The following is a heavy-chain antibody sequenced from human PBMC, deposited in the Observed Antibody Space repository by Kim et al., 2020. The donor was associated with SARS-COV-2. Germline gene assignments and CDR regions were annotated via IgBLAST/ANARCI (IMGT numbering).Heavy chain of an antibody. Sequence: SETLSLTCTVSGGSISSYYWSWIRQPPGKGLEWIGYIYYSGSTNYNPSLKSRVTISVDTSKNQFSLKLSSVTAADTAVYYCARGGGHCSSTSCPRGGLHYWGQGTLVTVSS. V-gene: IGHV4-59*13. CDR3: ARGGGHCSSTSCPRGGLHY. D-gene: IGHD2-2*01. J-gene: IGHJ4*02. CDR2: IYYSGST. CDR1: GGSISSYY.